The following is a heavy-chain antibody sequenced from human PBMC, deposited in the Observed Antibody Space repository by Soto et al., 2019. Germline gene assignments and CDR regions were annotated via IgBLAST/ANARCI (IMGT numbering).Heavy chain of an antibody. J-gene: IGHJ2*01. CDR3: AREVGNVGGHFSL. CDR2: ISAYNGNT. V-gene: IGHV1-18*01. D-gene: IGHD1-1*01. Sequence: PGQGLEWMGWISAYNGNTNYAQKLQGRVTMTTDTSTSTAYMELRSLRSDDTAVYYCAREVGNVGGHFSLWGRGTLVRVSS.